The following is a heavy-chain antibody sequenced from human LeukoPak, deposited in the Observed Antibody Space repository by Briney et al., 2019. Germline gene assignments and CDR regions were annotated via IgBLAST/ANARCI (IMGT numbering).Heavy chain of an antibody. CDR3: ARESICGDLRSSGCGESDY. Sequence: LRLSCAASGFTVTDNYMNWIRQPPGKGLEWIGYIYHSGSTYYSGNTYYNPSLKSRGTISVDRSKNQFSLKLSSVTAADTAVYYCARESICGDLRSSGCGESDYWGQGTLVTVSS. V-gene: IGHV4-30-2*01. CDR2: IYHSGST. J-gene: IGHJ4*02. CDR1: GFTVTDNY. D-gene: IGHD6-19*01.